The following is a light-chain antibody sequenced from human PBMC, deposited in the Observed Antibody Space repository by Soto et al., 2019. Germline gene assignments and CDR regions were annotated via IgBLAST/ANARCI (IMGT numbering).Light chain of an antibody. CDR2: KAS. CDR3: QQFHSFSPT. V-gene: IGKV1-5*03. Sequence: DIQMTQSPSPLSASVGDRVTITCRASHSISSWLAWYQQKPGKAPKLLIYKASSLESGVPSRFSGSGSGTEFTLTISSLQPDDFATYYCQQFHSFSPTFGQGTKVEIK. CDR1: HSISSW. J-gene: IGKJ1*01.